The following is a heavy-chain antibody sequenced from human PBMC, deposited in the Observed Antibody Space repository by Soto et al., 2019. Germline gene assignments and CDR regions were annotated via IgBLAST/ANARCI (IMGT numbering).Heavy chain of an antibody. V-gene: IGHV4-31*01. Sequence: QVQLQESGPGLVKPSQTLSLTCTVSGGSISSGGYYWSWIRQHPGKGLEWIGYISFSGSTYYNPSPKSLGTRSVDTSKNQFPLKLSSVTAADTAVYYCARSPHIQLWSYPSDYWGQGTLVTVSS. CDR1: GGSISSGGYY. D-gene: IGHD5-18*01. CDR3: ARSPHIQLWSYPSDY. CDR2: ISFSGST. J-gene: IGHJ4*02.